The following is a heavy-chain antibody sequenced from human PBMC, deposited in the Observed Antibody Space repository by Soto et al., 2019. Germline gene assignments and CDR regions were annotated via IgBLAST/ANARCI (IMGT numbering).Heavy chain of an antibody. V-gene: IGHV5-51*01. Sequence: PGESLKISCKGSGYSFTSYWIGWVRQMPGKGLEWMGIIYPGDSDTRYSPSFQGQVTISADKSISTAYLQWSSLKASDTAMYYCARLLLDDSSGYYVFDYWGQGTLVTVSS. CDR2: IYPGDSDT. CDR1: GYSFTSYW. J-gene: IGHJ4*02. D-gene: IGHD3-22*01. CDR3: ARLLLDDSSGYYVFDY.